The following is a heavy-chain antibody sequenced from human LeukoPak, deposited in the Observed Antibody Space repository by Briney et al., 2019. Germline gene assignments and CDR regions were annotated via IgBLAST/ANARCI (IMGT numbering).Heavy chain of an antibody. Sequence: SETLSLTCAVSGYSVSSGYYWGWIRQPPGRGLEWIGSVYHSGSRYYNPSLKSRVTISLDMSNNHFSLRLSSVTAADTAVYYCARHRYWSYDYWGQGTLVTVSS. J-gene: IGHJ4*02. CDR1: GYSVSSGYY. V-gene: IGHV4-38-2*01. CDR3: ARHRYWSYDY. CDR2: VYHSGSR. D-gene: IGHD3-10*01.